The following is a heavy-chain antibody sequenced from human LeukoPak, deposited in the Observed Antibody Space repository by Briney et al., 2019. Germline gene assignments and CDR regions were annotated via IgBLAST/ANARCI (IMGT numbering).Heavy chain of an antibody. CDR2: ISWNSGSI. CDR1: GFTFDDYA. V-gene: IGHV3-9*03. Sequence: GGSLRLSCAASGFTFDDYAMHWVRQAPGKGLEWVSGISWNSGSIGYADSVKGRFTISRDNAKNSLYLQMNSLRAEDMALYYCAKDSWGYYCDSTLLGAFDIWGQGTMVTVSS. J-gene: IGHJ3*02. CDR3: AKDSWGYYCDSTLLGAFDI. D-gene: IGHD3-22*01.